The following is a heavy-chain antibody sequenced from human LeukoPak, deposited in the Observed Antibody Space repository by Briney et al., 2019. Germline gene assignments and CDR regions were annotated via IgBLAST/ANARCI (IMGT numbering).Heavy chain of an antibody. V-gene: IGHV3-23*01. CDR2: ISNSGGST. CDR1: GFTFSDYS. D-gene: IGHD6-19*01. J-gene: IGHJ5*02. CDR3: AKDPYSSGPYNWFDP. Sequence: PGGSLRLSCAASGFTFSDYSMSWVRQAPGKGLEWVSAISNSGGSTYYADAVKGLFTISRDNSKNTLYLQMNRLRAEDTAVYYCAKDPYSSGPYNWFDPWGQGTLVTVSS.